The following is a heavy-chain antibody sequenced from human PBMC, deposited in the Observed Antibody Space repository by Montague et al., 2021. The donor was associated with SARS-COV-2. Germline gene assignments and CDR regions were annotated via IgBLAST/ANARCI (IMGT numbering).Heavy chain of an antibody. CDR2: IHASGIS. CDR3: ARGRFYHGSGGLGS. Sequence: SETLSLTCTVSGGSTNNYYWCWIRQPPGKGLEWIGRIHASGISTYNPSPETRVTMSVDTSKNKFSLKLSFVTAADTAVYYCARGRFYHGSGGLGSWGQGTLVTVSS. V-gene: IGHV4-4*07. J-gene: IGHJ5*01. D-gene: IGHD3-10*01. CDR1: GGSTNNYY.